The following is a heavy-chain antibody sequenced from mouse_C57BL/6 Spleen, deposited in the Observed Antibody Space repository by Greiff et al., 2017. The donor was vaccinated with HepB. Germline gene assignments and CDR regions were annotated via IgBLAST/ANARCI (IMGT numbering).Heavy chain of an antibody. CDR2: IDPSDSYT. Sequence: VQLQQPGAELVKPGASVKLSCKASGYTFTSYWMQWVKQRPGQGLEWIGEIDPSDSYTNYNQKFKGKATLTVDTSSSTAYMQLSSLTSEDSAVYYCASGSYYGSSYEYAMDYWGQGTSVTVSS. V-gene: IGHV1-50*01. D-gene: IGHD1-1*01. J-gene: IGHJ4*01. CDR1: GYTFTSYW. CDR3: ASGSYYGSSYEYAMDY.